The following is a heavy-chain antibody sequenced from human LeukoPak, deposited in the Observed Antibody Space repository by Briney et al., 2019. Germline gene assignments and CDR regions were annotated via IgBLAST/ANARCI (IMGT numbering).Heavy chain of an antibody. CDR3: ASPIVVPAATSDY. V-gene: IGHV3-21*01. D-gene: IGHD2-2*01. CDR1: GFTFSSYS. CDR2: ISSSSSYI. J-gene: IGHJ4*02. Sequence: PGGSLRLSCAASGFTFSSYSMNWVRQAPGKGLEWVSSISSSSSYIYYADSVKGRFTISRDNAKNSLYLQMNSLRAEDTAVYYCASPIVVPAATSDYWGQGTLVTVSS.